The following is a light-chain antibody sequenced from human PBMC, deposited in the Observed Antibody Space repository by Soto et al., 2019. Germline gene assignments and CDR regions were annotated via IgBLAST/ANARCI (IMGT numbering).Light chain of an antibody. CDR3: QQRSNWPYT. J-gene: IGKJ2*01. Sequence: EIVLTQSPATLSLSPGERATLSCRASQSVSSYLAWYQQKPGQAPRLLIYDASNRATGIPARFSGSGSGTDFTSTISSLEPEDFAVYYCQQRSNWPYTFVQWTKREIK. CDR1: QSVSSY. V-gene: IGKV3-11*01. CDR2: DAS.